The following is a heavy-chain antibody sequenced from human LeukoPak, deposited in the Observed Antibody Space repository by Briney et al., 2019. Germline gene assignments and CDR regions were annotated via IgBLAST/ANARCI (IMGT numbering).Heavy chain of an antibody. CDR2: ISSSSTYI. J-gene: IGHJ4*02. Sequence: PGGSLRLSCAASGFTFSSYSMNWVRQAPGKGLEWVSSISSSSTYIYYADSVKGRFTISRDNAKNSLYLQVNSLRAEDTAVYYCARGVNYYDSSGYYYFDYWGQGTLVTVSS. D-gene: IGHD3-22*01. CDR3: ARGVNYYDSSGYYYFDY. V-gene: IGHV3-21*01. CDR1: GFTFSSYS.